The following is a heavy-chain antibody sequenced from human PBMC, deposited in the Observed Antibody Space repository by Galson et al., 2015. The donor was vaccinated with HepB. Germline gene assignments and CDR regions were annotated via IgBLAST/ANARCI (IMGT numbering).Heavy chain of an antibody. CDR1: GYTFSSYT. D-gene: IGHD2-15*01. Sequence: LSLSCAGSGYTFSSYTMSWVRQAPGKGLEWISYITTGGNSLFYLDSVKDRFTISRDNANSSLYLQMNSLRDEDTAVYFCARSPWSPLYFDHLGQGTLVNVSS. J-gene: IGHJ4*02. CDR2: ITTGGNSL. V-gene: IGHV3-48*02. CDR3: ARSPWSPLYFDH.